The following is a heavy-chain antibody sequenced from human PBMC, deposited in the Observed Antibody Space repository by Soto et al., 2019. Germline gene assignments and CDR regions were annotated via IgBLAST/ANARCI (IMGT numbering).Heavy chain of an antibody. CDR2: TYYRSKWYN. CDR1: GDSVCSNIGA. J-gene: IGHJ6*02. D-gene: IGHD6-19*01. Sequence: SQTLSLTCAISGDSVCSNIGAWNWIRQSPSIGLEWLGRTYYRSKWYNDYAVSVKSRITINPDTSKNQFSLQLNSVTPEDKAVYYCASSTSRSKGLKVAGVERGMDVWGHGTTVTVSS. V-gene: IGHV6-1*01. CDR3: ASSTSRSKGLKVAGVERGMDV.